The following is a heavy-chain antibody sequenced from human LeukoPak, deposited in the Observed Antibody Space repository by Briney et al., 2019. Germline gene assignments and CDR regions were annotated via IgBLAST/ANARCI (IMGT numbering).Heavy chain of an antibody. CDR2: IHSGGRT. Sequence: GGSLRLSCAASGFTVSSNYMSWVRQAPGKGLEWVSVIHSGGRTYYADSVKGRFTISRDNSKNTLYLQMDSLRAEDTAVYYCWLHYGMDVWGQGTTVTVSS. D-gene: IGHD5-12*01. CDR3: WLHYGMDV. J-gene: IGHJ6*02. V-gene: IGHV3-53*01. CDR1: GFTVSSNY.